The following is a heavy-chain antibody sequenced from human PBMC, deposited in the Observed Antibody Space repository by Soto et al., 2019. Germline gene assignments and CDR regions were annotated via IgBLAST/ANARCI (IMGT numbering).Heavy chain of an antibody. J-gene: IGHJ5*01. CDR3: AKDRRAGCNSAFAFYF. V-gene: IGHV3-23*01. D-gene: IGHD1-1*01. CDR1: VFNFSNYA. Sequence: LSLSCAASVFNFSNYAMSWVRQAPGKGLEWVSLISATGGGTYYADSVKGRFTISRDNSHNTLYLQVHSLTAEDTAVYYCAKDRRAGCNSAFAFYFWGPGAPVTVSS. CDR2: ISATGGGT.